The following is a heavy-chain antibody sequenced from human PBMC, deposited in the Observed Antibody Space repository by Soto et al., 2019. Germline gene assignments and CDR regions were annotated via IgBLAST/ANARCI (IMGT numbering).Heavy chain of an antibody. Sequence: SGPTLVNPTQTLTLTCTFSGFSPSTSGMCVSLSRQPPGKALQCLALIDWDDYKYYSTSLKTRLTISKDTSKNQVVLTMTNMDPVDTATYYCARSTVTTGGYGMDVWGQGTKVTVSS. CDR2: IDWDDYK. D-gene: IGHD4-17*01. CDR3: ARSTVTTGGYGMDV. CDR1: GFSPSTSGMC. J-gene: IGHJ6*02. V-gene: IGHV2-70*01.